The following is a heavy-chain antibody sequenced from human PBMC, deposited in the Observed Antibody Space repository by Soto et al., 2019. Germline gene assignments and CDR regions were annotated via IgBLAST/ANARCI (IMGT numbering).Heavy chain of an antibody. V-gene: IGHV1-18*04. D-gene: IGHD2-2*01. J-gene: IGHJ4*02. CDR2: ISAYNGNT. Sequence: ASVKVSCKASGYSFSSYGISWLRQAPGQGLEWMGWISAYNGNTNYAQKLQGRVTMTTDTSTNTAYMEVRSLRSDDTAVYYCARDRSAMILSYWGQGTLVTVSS. CDR3: ARDRSAMILSY. CDR1: GYSFSSYG.